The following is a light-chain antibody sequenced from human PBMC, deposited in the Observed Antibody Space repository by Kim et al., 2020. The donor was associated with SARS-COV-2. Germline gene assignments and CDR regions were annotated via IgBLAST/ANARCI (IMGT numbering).Light chain of an antibody. CDR2: DAS. CDR1: QSVGTY. J-gene: IGKJ4*01. CDR3: QQRSNWLT. Sequence: SLSPGERATLSCRASQSVGTYLAWYQQKPGQAPRLLIYDASNRATGIPARFSGSGSGTDFTLTISSLEPEDFAVYYCQQRSNWLTFGGGTKVDIK. V-gene: IGKV3-11*01.